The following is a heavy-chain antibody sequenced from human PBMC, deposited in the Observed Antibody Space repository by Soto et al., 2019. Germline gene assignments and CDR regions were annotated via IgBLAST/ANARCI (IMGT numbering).Heavy chain of an antibody. CDR1: GGSFSGYY. J-gene: IGHJ6*02. Sequence: LSLTCAVYGGSFSGYYWSWIRQPPGKGLEWIGEINHSGSTNYNPSLKSRVTISVDTSKNQFSLKLSSVTAADTAVYYCARLRWYYYGSGSYYNVYYYYGMDVWGQGTTVTVSS. D-gene: IGHD3-10*01. V-gene: IGHV4-34*01. CDR3: ARLRWYYYGSGSYYNVYYYYGMDV. CDR2: INHSGST.